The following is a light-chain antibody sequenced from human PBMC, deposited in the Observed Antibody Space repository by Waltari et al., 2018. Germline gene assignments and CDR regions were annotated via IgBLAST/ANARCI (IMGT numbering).Light chain of an antibody. CDR1: RSDVGGYDY. J-gene: IGLJ2*01. V-gene: IGLV2-11*01. CDR3: CSYAGSYTHVV. CDR2: DVT. Sequence: QSALTQPRSVSGSPGQSVTISCTGTRSDVGGYDYVSWYQHHPGKAPKLMISDVTKRPSGVPVRFSGSKSGNTASLTISGLQAEDEADYYCCSYAGSYTHVVFGGGTKLTVL.